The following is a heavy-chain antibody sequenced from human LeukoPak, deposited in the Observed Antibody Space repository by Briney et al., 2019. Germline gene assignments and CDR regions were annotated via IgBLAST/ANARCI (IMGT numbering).Heavy chain of an antibody. CDR2: INHSGST. J-gene: IGHJ5*02. Sequence: SETLSLTCAVYGGSFSGYYWSWLRQPPGKGLEWIGEINHSGSTNYNPSLKSRVTISVDTSKNQFSLKLSSVTAADTAVYYCARLLAPSDCSSTSCHYNWFDPWGQGTLVTVSS. V-gene: IGHV4-34*01. CDR1: GGSFSGYY. CDR3: ARLLAPSDCSSTSCHYNWFDP. D-gene: IGHD2-2*01.